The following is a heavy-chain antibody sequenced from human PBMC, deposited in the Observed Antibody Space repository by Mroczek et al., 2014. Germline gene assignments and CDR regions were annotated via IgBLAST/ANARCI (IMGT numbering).Heavy chain of an antibody. Sequence: QVQLVQSGAEVKKPGSSVKVSCKASGGTFSSYAISWVRQAPGQGLEWMGGIIPIFGTANYAQKFQGRVTITADESTSTAYMELSSLRSEDTAVYYCARDGGGSRGFVVVPAATSMDDAFDIVGPKGQVVTGLF. CDR3: ARDGGGSRGFVVVPAATSMDDAFDI. D-gene: IGHD2-2*01. J-gene: IGHJ3*02. CDR1: GGTFSSYA. CDR2: IIPIFGTA. V-gene: IGHV1-69*12.